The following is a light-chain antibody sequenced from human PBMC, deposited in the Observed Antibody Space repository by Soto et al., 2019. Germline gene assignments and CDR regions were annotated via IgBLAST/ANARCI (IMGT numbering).Light chain of an antibody. Sequence: QSVLTQPPSVSGAPGQRVTISCTGSSSNIGAGYDVHWYQQLPGTAPKLLIYGNSNRPSGVPDRFSGSKSGTLASLAITGLQAEDEADYYCQSYDSSLSGDVVFGGGTKVTVL. CDR2: GNS. CDR1: SSNIGAGYD. V-gene: IGLV1-40*01. CDR3: QSYDSSLSGDVV. J-gene: IGLJ2*01.